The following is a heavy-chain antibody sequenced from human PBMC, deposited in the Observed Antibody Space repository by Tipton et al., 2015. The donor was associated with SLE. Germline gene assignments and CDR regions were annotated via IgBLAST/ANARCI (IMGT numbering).Heavy chain of an antibody. Sequence: PLRLSCAASGFTFSIYAMNWVRQAPGKGLEWVSAIGGSGGSTHYADSVKGRFTISRDNSKNALYLQMSSLRAEDTAVYYCAKEGSGSSDYWGQGTLVTVSS. CDR2: IGGSGGST. V-gene: IGHV3-23*01. D-gene: IGHD3-10*01. CDR3: AKEGSGSSDY. J-gene: IGHJ4*02. CDR1: GFTFSIYA.